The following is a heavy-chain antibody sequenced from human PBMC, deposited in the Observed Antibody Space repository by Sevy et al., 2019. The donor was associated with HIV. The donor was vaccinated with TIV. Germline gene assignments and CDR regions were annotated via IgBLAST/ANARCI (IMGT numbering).Heavy chain of an antibody. V-gene: IGHV1-2*06. CDR2: INPNSGGT. Sequence: ASVKVSCKASGYTFTGYYMHWVRQAPGQGLVWMGRINPNSGGTNYAQKFQGRVTMTRDTSISTAYMELSRLRSDDTAVYYCASEDSGPTPPGYWGQGTLVTVSS. CDR3: ASEDSGPTPPGY. D-gene: IGHD1-26*01. J-gene: IGHJ4*02. CDR1: GYTFTGYY.